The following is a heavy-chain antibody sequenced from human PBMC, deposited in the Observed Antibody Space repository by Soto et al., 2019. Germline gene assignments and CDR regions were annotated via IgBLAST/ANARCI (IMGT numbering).Heavy chain of an antibody. D-gene: IGHD3-16*01. CDR2: SSSSGGYT. Sequence: QVQLVESGGGLVEPGGSLRLSCAASGFSVGDNYMTWIRQAPGKGLEWLSYSSSSGGYTNYADSVKGRFTISRDNAKNSLSLQMDSLRAEDTAVYFCARSSGRMHVFTFDYGLDVWGQGTTVTVSS. CDR3: ARSSGRMHVFTFDYGLDV. J-gene: IGHJ6*02. V-gene: IGHV3-11*06. CDR1: GFSVGDNY.